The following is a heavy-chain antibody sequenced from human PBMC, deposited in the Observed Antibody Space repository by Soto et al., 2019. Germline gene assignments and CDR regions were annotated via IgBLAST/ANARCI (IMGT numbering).Heavy chain of an antibody. D-gene: IGHD2-2*02. V-gene: IGHV4-39*01. CDR3: ARQVPAAIRLGWFDP. CDR2: IYYSGST. CDR1: GGSISRSTYY. Sequence: SETLSLTCTVPGGSISRSTYYWGWIRQPPGKGLEWIGSIYYSGSTYYRPSLKSRVTISVDTSQNQFSLKLSSVTAADTAVYYCARQVPAAIRLGWFDPWGQGTLVTVSS. J-gene: IGHJ5*02.